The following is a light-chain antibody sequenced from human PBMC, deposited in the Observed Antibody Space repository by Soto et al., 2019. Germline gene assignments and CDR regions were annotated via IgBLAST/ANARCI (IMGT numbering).Light chain of an antibody. CDR3: SSFTGIQTLV. CDR2: DVS. CDR1: SSDVGGFNY. V-gene: IGLV2-14*03. Sequence: QSALTQPASVSGSPGQSITISCTGTSSDVGGFNYVSWYQQHPGKTPKLLIYDVSDRPSGVSNRFSGSKSGNTASLTISGLQAEDEADYYCSSFTGIQTLVFGAVTKLTVL. J-gene: IGLJ2*01.